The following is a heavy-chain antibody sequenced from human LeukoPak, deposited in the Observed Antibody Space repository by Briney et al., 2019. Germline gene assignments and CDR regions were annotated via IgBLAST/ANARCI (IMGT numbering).Heavy chain of an antibody. V-gene: IGHV1-8*01. Sequence: GASVKVSCKASGYTFTSFDINWVRQATGQGLEWVGWMNPNSGNTGYAQKFQGRVTMTRDTSTRTAYMELSSLTSEDSAVYYCTREPLRTEHIDYWGQGTLVTVSS. CDR1: GYTFTSFD. CDR2: MNPNSGNT. J-gene: IGHJ4*02. CDR3: TREPLRTEHIDY. D-gene: IGHD1-14*01.